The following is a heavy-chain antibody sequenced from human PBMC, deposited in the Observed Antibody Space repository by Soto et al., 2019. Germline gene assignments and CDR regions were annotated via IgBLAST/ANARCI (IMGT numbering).Heavy chain of an antibody. V-gene: IGHV2-5*01. Sequence: QITLKESGPALVTPTQTLTLTCTFSGFSLSTTGAAVGWFRQPPGKTLEWLALIYWNDDRRYSPSLNSSLTITKDTSKNQVVLTMTNMDPVDTATYYCAHRPRYALTHVEYYFDYWGQGTLVTVSS. CDR3: AHRPRYALTHVEYYFDY. J-gene: IGHJ4*02. CDR2: IYWNDDR. CDR1: GFSLSTTGAA. D-gene: IGHD1-1*01.